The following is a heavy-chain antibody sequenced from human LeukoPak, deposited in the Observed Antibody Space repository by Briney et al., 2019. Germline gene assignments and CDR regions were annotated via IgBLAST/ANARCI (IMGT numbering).Heavy chain of an antibody. Sequence: GGSLRLSCAASGFTFSSYAMHWVRQAPGKGLEWVAVISYDGSNKYYADSVKGRFTISRDNSKNTLYLQMNSLRAEDTAVYYCARDLPVSGAYHNFDSWGQGTLVTVSS. CDR1: GFTFSSYA. J-gene: IGHJ4*02. CDR3: ARDLPVSGAYHNFDS. CDR2: ISYDGSNK. V-gene: IGHV3-30*04. D-gene: IGHD4/OR15-4a*01.